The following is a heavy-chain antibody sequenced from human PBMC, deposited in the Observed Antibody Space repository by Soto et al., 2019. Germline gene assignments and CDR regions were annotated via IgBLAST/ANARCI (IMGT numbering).Heavy chain of an antibody. D-gene: IGHD6-13*01. J-gene: IGHJ6*02. Sequence: GGSLRLSCAASGFTVSSYGMHWVRQAPGKGLEWVAVISYDGSNKYYADSVKGRFTISRDNSKNTLYLQMNSLRAEDTAVYYCAEDIGGSVAAPYYYSGMDVWGQGTTVTVSS. CDR1: GFTVSSYG. CDR2: ISYDGSNK. CDR3: AEDIGGSVAAPYYYSGMDV. V-gene: IGHV3-30*18.